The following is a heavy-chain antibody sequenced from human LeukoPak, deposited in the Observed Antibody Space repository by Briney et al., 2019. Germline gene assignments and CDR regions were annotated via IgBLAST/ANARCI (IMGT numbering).Heavy chain of an antibody. CDR3: AKSVGELLFSGAFDV. CDR2: ISSSGSTI. CDR1: GFTFSSYE. D-gene: IGHD3-10*01. Sequence: AGGSLRLSCAASGFTFSSYEMNWVRQAPGKGLEWVSYISSSGSTIYYADSVKGRFTISRDNAKNSLYLQMNSLRADDTAVYYCAKSVGELLFSGAFDVWGQGTMVTVSS. J-gene: IGHJ3*01. V-gene: IGHV3-48*03.